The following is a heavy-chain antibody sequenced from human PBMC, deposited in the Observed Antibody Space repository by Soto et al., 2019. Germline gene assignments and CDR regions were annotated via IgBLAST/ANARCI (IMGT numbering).Heavy chain of an antibody. V-gene: IGHV3-30-3*01. CDR1: GFTFSSYA. J-gene: IGHJ5*02. Sequence: QLQLVESGGGVVQPGRSLRLSCAASGFTFSSYAMHWVRQAPGKGLEWVAVRSYDGSNKYYADSVKGRFTISRDNSKNTLYLQMNSLRAEDTAVYYCARDHLVAADTKESWFVPWGQGTLVTVSS. CDR2: RSYDGSNK. D-gene: IGHD6-13*01. CDR3: ARDHLVAADTKESWFVP.